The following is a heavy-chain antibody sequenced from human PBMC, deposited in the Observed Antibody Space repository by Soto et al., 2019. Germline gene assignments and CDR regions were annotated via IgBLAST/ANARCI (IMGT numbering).Heavy chain of an antibody. D-gene: IGHD3-10*01. CDR3: ARAVDASGSYSFDS. CDR2: INSDGSST. J-gene: IGHJ4*02. Sequence: GGSLRLSSAASGCPFRSYWIHWVRQAPGKGLVWVSRINSDGSSTSYADSVKGRFTISRDNAKNTLYLQMNSLRAEDTGVYYCARAVDASGSYSFDSWGQGTLVTVSS. V-gene: IGHV3-74*01. CDR1: GCPFRSYW.